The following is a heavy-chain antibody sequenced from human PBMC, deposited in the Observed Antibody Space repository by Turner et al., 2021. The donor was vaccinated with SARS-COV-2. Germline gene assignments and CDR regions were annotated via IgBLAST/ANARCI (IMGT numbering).Heavy chain of an antibody. CDR1: GGSISSGDYY. V-gene: IGHV4-30-4*01. CDR2: IYYSGST. Sequence: QVQLQESGPGLVKPSHTLSLTCTVSGGSISSGDYYWSWIRQPPGKGLEWIGYIYYSGSTYYNPSLKSRVTISVDTSKNHFSLKLSSVTAEDTAVYYCARVVVLRRAYFDYWGQGTLVTVSS. CDR3: ARVVVLRRAYFDY. D-gene: IGHD2-8*01. J-gene: IGHJ4*02.